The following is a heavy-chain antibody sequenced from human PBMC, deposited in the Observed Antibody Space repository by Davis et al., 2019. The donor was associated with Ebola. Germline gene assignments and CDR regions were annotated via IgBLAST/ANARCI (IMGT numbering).Heavy chain of an antibody. J-gene: IGHJ4*02. CDR3: ATRPWGGDNSFDF. Sequence: PGGSLRLSCAAFGFTFANYWMTWVRQAPGKGLEWVANIRQDESEKYYVDSVKGRFTISRDNAKNLLFLQMDNLRDEDTAIYYCATRPWGGDNSFDFWGQGTLVTVSS. V-gene: IGHV3-7*03. D-gene: IGHD7-27*01. CDR1: GFTFANYW. CDR2: IRQDESEK.